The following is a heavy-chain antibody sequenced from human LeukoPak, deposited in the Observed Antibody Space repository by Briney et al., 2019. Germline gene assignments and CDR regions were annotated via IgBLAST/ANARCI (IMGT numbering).Heavy chain of an antibody. D-gene: IGHD3-10*01. V-gene: IGHV4-39*01. CDR1: GGSISSSSYY. Sequence: PSETLSLTCTVSGGSISSSSYYWGWIRQPPGKGLEWIGSIYYSGSTYYNPSLKSRVTISVDTSKNQFSLKLSSVTAADTAVYYCARRQSLDFLWFGGLADYWGQGTLVTVSS. CDR3: ARRQSLDFLWFGGLADY. CDR2: IYYSGST. J-gene: IGHJ4*02.